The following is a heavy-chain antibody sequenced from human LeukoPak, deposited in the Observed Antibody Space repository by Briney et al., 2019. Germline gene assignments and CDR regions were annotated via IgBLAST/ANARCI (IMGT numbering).Heavy chain of an antibody. J-gene: IGHJ5*02. CDR2: IRYDGTNK. CDR3: AKGGQSSGRFDP. D-gene: IGHD2-15*01. CDR1: GFTFSDYY. Sequence: GGSLRLSCAASGFTFSDYYMSWLRQAPGKGPEWVAFIRYDGTNKYYADSVKGRFTISRDNSKNTLSLQMNNLRLDDTAVYYCAKGGQSSGRFDPWGQGTLVTVSS. V-gene: IGHV3-30*02.